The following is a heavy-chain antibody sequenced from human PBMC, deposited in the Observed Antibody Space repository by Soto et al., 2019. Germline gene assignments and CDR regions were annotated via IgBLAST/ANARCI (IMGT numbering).Heavy chain of an antibody. CDR1: GFTFSNFW. V-gene: IGHV3-7*05. CDR3: AKETGSGRSNWFDP. D-gene: IGHD2-15*01. Sequence: GGSLRLSCATSGFTFSNFWLNWVRQAPGRGLEWVANINQDGSEKYYVDSVKGRFTISRDNAQNSLYLQMNSLRAEDTAVYYCAKETGSGRSNWFDPWGQGTLVTVSS. CDR2: INQDGSEK. J-gene: IGHJ5*02.